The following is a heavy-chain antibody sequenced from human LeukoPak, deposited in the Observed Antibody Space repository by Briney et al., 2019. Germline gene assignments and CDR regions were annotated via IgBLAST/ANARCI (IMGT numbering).Heavy chain of an antibody. V-gene: IGHV3-7*01. Sequence: HTGGSLRLSCVASGFTFSSHHMDWVRQTPGKGLGSVATIKPDGSEKYYVDSVKGRFTISRDNAKSSLYLQMNSLRAEDTGVYFCARMSSYCDYWGQGTLVTVSS. CDR3: ARMSSYCDY. CDR1: GFTFSSHH. J-gene: IGHJ4*02. D-gene: IGHD2-2*01. CDR2: IKPDGSEK.